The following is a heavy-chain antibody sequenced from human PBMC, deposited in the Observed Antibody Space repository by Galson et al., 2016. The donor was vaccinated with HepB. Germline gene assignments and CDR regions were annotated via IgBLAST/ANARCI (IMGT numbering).Heavy chain of an antibody. V-gene: IGHV4-39*01. J-gene: IGHJ4*02. CDR3: ARGVVPPVMLVVSAPYGEYYFDY. D-gene: IGHD2-2*01. CDR1: GGSISSSGYH. CDR2: IFYSGST. Sequence: SETLSLTCTVSGGSISSSGYHWGWIRQPPGKGLEWIGSIFYSGSTYYNPSLKSRVTISVDTSKNQFSLKLRSVTAADTAVYYCARGVVPPVMLVVSAPYGEYYFDYWGQGTLVTVSS.